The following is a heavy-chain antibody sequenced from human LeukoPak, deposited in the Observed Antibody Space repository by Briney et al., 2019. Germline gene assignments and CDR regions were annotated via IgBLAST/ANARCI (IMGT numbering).Heavy chain of an antibody. Sequence: GASVKVSCKASGGTFSSYAISWVRQAPGQGLEWMGRIIPILGIANYAQKFQGRVTITADKSTSTAYMELSSLRSEDTAVYYCARDLGSAVANYYYGMDVWGQGTTVTVSS. J-gene: IGHJ6*02. CDR3: ARDLGSAVANYYYGMDV. D-gene: IGHD6-19*01. V-gene: IGHV1-69*04. CDR2: IIPILGIA. CDR1: GGTFSSYA.